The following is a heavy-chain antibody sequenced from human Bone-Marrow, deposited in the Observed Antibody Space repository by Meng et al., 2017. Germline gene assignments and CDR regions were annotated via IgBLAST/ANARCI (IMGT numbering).Heavy chain of an antibody. CDR1: GGSISSSNW. D-gene: IGHD6-13*01. CDR2: IYHSGNS. J-gene: IGHJ4*02. Sequence: QVQLQESGSGLVKPSGTRSRTCAVPGGSISSSNWWSWVRQPPGKGLEWIGEIYHSGNSNYNPSLKSRVAMSVDKSKNQFSLRLSSVTAADTAVYYCARARSSSWSFDYWGQGTLVTVSS. V-gene: IGHV4-4*02. CDR3: ARARSSSWSFDY.